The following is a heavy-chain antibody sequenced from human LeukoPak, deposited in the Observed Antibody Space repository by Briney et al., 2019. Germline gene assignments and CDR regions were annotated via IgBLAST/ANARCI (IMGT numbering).Heavy chain of an antibody. V-gene: IGHV4-4*07. J-gene: IGHJ4*02. CDR2: IYTSGST. CDR3: ARTRGVCTNGVCYRAYYFDY. D-gene: IGHD2-8*01. Sequence: SETLSLTRTVSGGSISSYYWSWIRQPAGKGLEWIGRIYTSGSTNYNPSLKSRVTMSVDTSKNQFSLKLSSVTAADTAVYYCARTRGVCTNGVCYRAYYFDYWGQGTLVTVPS. CDR1: GGSISSYY.